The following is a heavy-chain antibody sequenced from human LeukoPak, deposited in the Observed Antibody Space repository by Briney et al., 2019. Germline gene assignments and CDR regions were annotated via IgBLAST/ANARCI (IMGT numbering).Heavy chain of an antibody. CDR3: ARDLITMVRGVIIGDYYYGMDV. Sequence: GGSLRLSCAASGFTFSKYAMHWVRQAPGKGLEWAALIWSDGSNKYYADSVKGRFTISRDNSKNTLYLQMNSLRAEDTAVYYCARDLITMVRGVIIGDYYYGMDVWGQGTTVTVSS. J-gene: IGHJ6*02. CDR1: GFTFSKYA. V-gene: IGHV3-33*08. CDR2: IWSDGSNK. D-gene: IGHD3-10*01.